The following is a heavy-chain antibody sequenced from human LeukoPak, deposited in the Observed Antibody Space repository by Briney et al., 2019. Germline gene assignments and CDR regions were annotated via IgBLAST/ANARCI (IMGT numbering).Heavy chain of an antibody. CDR1: GGSISSYY. V-gene: IGHV4-4*07. J-gene: IGHJ4*02. Sequence: SETLSLTCIVSGGSISSYYWSWIRQPAGKELEWIGHIYTSGSTNYNPSLKSRVTMPVDTSKNQFSLKLSSVTAADTAVYYCARGDGSSWYSTFDYWGQGTLVTVSS. D-gene: IGHD6-13*01. CDR2: IYTSGST. CDR3: ARGDGSSWYSTFDY.